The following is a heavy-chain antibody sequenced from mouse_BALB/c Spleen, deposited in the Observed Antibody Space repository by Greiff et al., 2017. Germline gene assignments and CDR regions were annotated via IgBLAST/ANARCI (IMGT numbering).Heavy chain of an antibody. D-gene: IGHD1-1*01. CDR3: ARDGGYYGSSPFDY. CDR2: ISDGGSYT. V-gene: IGHV5-4*02. CDR1: GFTFSDYY. J-gene: IGHJ2*01. Sequence: EVQLVESGGGLVKPGGSLKLSCAASGFTFSDYYMYWVRQTPEKRLEWVATISDGGSYTYYPDSVKGRFTISRDNAKNNLYLQMSSLKSEDTAMYYCARDGGYYGSSPFDYWGQGTTLTVSS.